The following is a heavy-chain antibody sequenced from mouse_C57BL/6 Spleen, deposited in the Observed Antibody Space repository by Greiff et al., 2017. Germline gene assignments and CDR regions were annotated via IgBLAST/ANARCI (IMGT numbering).Heavy chain of an antibody. CDR2: IDPNSGGT. D-gene: IGHD2-3*01. Sequence: QVHVKQPGAELVKPGASVKLSCTASGYTFTSYWMHWVKQRPGRGLEWIGRIDPNSGGTKYNEKFKGKATLTVDKPSSTAYMQLSSLTSEDSAVYYCARIYDGYYARFAYWGQGTLVTVSA. CDR3: ARIYDGYYARFAY. J-gene: IGHJ3*01. CDR1: GYTFTSYW. V-gene: IGHV1-72*01.